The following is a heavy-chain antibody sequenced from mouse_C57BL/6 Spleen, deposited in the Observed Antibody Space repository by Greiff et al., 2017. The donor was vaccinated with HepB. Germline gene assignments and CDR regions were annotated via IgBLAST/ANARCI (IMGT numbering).Heavy chain of an antibody. Sequence: DVMLVESGGGLVKPGGSLKLSCAASGFTFSSYAMSWVRQTPEKRLEWVATISDGGSYTYYPDNVKGRFTISRDNAKNNLYLQMSHLKSEDTAMYYCARPRYFDVWGTGTTVTVSS. CDR2: ISDGGSYT. CDR1: GFTFSSYA. CDR3: ARPRYFDV. V-gene: IGHV5-4*03. J-gene: IGHJ1*03.